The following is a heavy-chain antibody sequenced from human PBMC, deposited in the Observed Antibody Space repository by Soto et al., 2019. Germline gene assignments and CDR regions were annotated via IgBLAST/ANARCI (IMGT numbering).Heavy chain of an antibody. V-gene: IGHV4-4*02. J-gene: IGHJ4*02. D-gene: IGHD2-15*01. CDR1: GGSISSSNW. Sequence: LSLTCAVSGGSISSSNWWSWVRQPPGKGLEWIGEIYHSGSTNYNPSLKSRVTISVDKSKNQFSLKLSSVTAADTAVYYCARDNCSGGSCYSGIFDYWGQGTLVTVSS. CDR3: ARDNCSGGSCYSGIFDY. CDR2: IYHSGST.